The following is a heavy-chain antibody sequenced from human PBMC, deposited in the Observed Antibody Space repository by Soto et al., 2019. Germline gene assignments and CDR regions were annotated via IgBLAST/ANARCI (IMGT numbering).Heavy chain of an antibody. CDR1: GGSISSSSYY. V-gene: IGHV4-39*01. CDR2: IYYSGST. CDR3: ARHGSGWHNFDY. Sequence: SETLSLTCTVSGGSISSSSYYWGWIRQPPEKGLEWIGSIYYSGSTYYNPSLKSRVTISVDTSKNQFSLKLSSVTAADTAVYYCARHGSGWHNFDYWGQGTLVTVSS. D-gene: IGHD6-19*01. J-gene: IGHJ4*02.